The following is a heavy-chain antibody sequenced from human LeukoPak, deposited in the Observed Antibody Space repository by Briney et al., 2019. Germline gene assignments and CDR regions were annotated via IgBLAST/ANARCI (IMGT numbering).Heavy chain of an antibody. D-gene: IGHD6-13*01. V-gene: IGHV7-4-1*02. CDR2: INTNTGNP. J-gene: IGHJ6*02. Sequence: ASVKVSCKASGYIFTSYVLHWVRQAPGQGLEWMGWINTNTGNPTYAQGFTGRFVFSLDTSVSTAYLQISSLKAEDTAVYYCARGDGSSWYRRYYYYGMDVWGQGTTVTVSS. CDR3: ARGDGSSWYRRYYYYGMDV. CDR1: GYIFTSYV.